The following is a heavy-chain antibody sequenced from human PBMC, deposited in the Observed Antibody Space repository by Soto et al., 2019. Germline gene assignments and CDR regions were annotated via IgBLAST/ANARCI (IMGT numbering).Heavy chain of an antibody. CDR3: ARGRLGLEPLTGSAYYYYGMDV. V-gene: IGHV4-34*01. CDR2: INHSGST. Sequence: SETLSLTCAVYGGSFSGYYWSWIRQPPGKGLEWIGEINHSGSTNYNPSPKSRVTISVDTSKNQFSLKLSSVPAADTAVYYCARGRLGLEPLTGSAYYYYGMDVWGQGTTVTVSS. J-gene: IGHJ6*02. D-gene: IGHD3-16*01. CDR1: GGSFSGYY.